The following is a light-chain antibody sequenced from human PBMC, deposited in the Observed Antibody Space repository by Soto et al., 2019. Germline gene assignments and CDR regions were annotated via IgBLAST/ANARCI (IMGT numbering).Light chain of an antibody. CDR3: QQRSSWPRT. Sequence: EIVLTQSPATLSLSPGERATLSCRASQSVSSYLAWYQQKPGQTPRLLIYDASNRATGIPARFSGSGSGTGFTLAISSPEPEDFAVYYCQQRSSWPRTFGQGTKLEIK. CDR2: DAS. J-gene: IGKJ2*01. CDR1: QSVSSY. V-gene: IGKV3-11*01.